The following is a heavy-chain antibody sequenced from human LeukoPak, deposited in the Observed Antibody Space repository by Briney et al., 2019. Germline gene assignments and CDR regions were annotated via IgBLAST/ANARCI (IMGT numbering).Heavy chain of an antibody. V-gene: IGHV3-30*02. J-gene: IGHJ4*02. D-gene: IGHD3-22*01. CDR2: IRYDGSNK. CDR1: GFTFSNYA. CDR3: AKDSSGYNYYFDY. Sequence: GGSLRLSCAASGFTFSNYAMHWVRQAPGKGLEWVAFIRYDGSNKYYADSVKGRFTISRDNSKNTLYLQMNSLRAEDTAVYYCAKDSSGYNYYFDYWGQGSLVTVSS.